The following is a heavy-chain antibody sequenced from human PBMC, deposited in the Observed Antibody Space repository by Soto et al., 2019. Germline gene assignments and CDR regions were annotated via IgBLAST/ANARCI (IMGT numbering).Heavy chain of an antibody. CDR1: GFTFSSYS. CDR2: ISSSSSYI. J-gene: IGHJ4*02. CDR3: ARDYYDSSGYYDY. Sequence: GGSLRLSCAASGFTFSSYSMNWVRQAPGKGLEWVSSISSSSSYIYYADSVKGRFTISRDNAKNSLYLQMNSLRAGDTAVYYCARDYYDSSGYYDYWGQGTLVTVSS. D-gene: IGHD3-22*01. V-gene: IGHV3-21*01.